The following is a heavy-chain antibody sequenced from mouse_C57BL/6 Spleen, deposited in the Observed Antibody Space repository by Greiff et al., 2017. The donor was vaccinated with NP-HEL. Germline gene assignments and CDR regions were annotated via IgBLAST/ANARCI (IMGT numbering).Heavy chain of an antibody. V-gene: IGHV5-17*01. CDR3: ARATMITPIGDY. CDR2: ISSGSSII. D-gene: IGHD2-4*01. Sequence: EVKLMESGGGLVKPGGSLKLSCAASGFTFSDYGMHWVRQAPEKGLEWVAYISSGSSIIYYADTVKGRFTISRDNAKNTLFLQMTSLRSEDTAMYYCARATMITPIGDYWGQGTSVTVSS. CDR1: GFTFSDYG. J-gene: IGHJ4*01.